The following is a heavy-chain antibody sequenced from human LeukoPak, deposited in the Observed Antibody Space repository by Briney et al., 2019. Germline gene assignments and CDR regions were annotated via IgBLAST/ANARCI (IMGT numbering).Heavy chain of an antibody. V-gene: IGHV1-18*04. CDR2: ISAYNGNT. D-gene: IGHD2-2*01. J-gene: IGHJ4*02. CDR1: GYTSTSYV. CDR3: GRLWEVPADLYYFYY. Sequence: GASVKGYCKASGYTSTSYVISWVRHAPGQGLEWMGWISAYNGNTNYAQKLQGRVTMTTDTSTSTAYMELRSLRSDDAAVCYWGRLWEVPADLYYFYYWGQGTLVTVSS.